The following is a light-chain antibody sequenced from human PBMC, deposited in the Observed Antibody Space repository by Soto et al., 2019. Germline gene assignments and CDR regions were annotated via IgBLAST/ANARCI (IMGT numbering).Light chain of an antibody. CDR2: AAS. V-gene: IGKV1-39*01. Sequence: DIQMTQSPSSLSASIGDRVTITCRASQRISTNLNWYQQKPGKAPKVLIYAASTLQSGVPSRFSASGSGTDFSLTISSLQPEDVATYYCQQRYSFPLTFGPGTKVHMK. J-gene: IGKJ3*01. CDR3: QQRYSFPLT. CDR1: QRISTN.